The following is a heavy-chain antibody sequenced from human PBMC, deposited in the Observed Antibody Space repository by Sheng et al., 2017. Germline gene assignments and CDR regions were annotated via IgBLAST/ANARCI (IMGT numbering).Heavy chain of an antibody. CDR2: INHSGST. CDR1: GCVVQCLL. CDR3: VRGHRSSDGWFSTFEM. V-gene: IGHV4-34*01. Sequence: QVQLQQWGAGLLKPSETLSLTCAVYGCVVQCLLLDLDPPAPRKGLEWIGEINHSGSTNYNPSLKSRVTLSVDTSKDQISLNLNSVTAADTAVYYCVRGHRSSDGWFSTFEMWGQGTTVT. D-gene: IGHD6-19*01. J-gene: IGHJ3*02.